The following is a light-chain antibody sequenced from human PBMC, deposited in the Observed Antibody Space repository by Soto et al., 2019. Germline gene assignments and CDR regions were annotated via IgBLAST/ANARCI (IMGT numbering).Light chain of an antibody. Sequence: QSALTQPASVSGSPGQSITISCTGPSSDVCGYNYVAWYQQHPGKAPKLLIYEVSNRPSGDSNRCSGSQSGNTSSLTISGRQAEDEADYYCSSYTSSSNYVFGPGPKLTVL. J-gene: IGLJ1*01. CDR1: SSDVCGYNY. V-gene: IGLV2-14*01. CDR3: SSYTSSSNYV. CDR2: EVS.